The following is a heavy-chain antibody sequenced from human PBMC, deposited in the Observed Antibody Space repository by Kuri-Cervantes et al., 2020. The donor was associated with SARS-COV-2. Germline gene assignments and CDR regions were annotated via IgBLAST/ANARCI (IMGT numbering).Heavy chain of an antibody. CDR1: GYTLTELS. CDR2: FDPEDGET. J-gene: IGHJ4*02. Sequence: ASVKVSCKVPGYTLTELSMHWVRQAPGKGLEWMGGFDPEDGETIHAQKFQGRVTMTEDTSTDTAYMELSSLRSEDTAVYYCATAGPTQQLVVGGFDYWGQGTLVTVSS. D-gene: IGHD6-13*01. V-gene: IGHV1-24*01. CDR3: ATAGPTQQLVVGGFDY.